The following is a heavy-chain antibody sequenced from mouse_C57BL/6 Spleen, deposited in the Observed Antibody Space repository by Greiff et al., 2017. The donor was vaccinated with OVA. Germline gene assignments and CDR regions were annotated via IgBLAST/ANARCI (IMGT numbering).Heavy chain of an antibody. CDR1: GFTFTDYY. CDR2: IRNKANGYTT. D-gene: IGHD2-1*01. CDR3: ARYPPYGNHPYAMDY. Sequence: EVMLVESGGGLVQPGGSLSLSCAASGFTFTDYYMSWVRQPPGKALEWLGFIRNKANGYTTEYSASVKGRFTISRDNSQSILYLQMNALRAEDSATYYWARYPPYGNHPYAMDYWGQGTSVTVSS. V-gene: IGHV7-3*01. J-gene: IGHJ4*01.